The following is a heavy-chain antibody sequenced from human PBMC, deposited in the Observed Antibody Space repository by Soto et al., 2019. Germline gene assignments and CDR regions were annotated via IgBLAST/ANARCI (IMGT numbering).Heavy chain of an antibody. J-gene: IGHJ4*02. D-gene: IGHD1-26*01. CDR2: MQPSTGRT. Sequence: ASVKVSCKASGYSFTSLDINWVRQTAGQGLGWMGWMQPSTGRTGYAQKFQGRVTMTRDTSINTAYMELTTLTSDDTAFYYCARGVSAGVDYWGQGTLVTVSS. CDR3: ARGVSAGVDY. V-gene: IGHV1-8*01. CDR1: GYSFTSLD.